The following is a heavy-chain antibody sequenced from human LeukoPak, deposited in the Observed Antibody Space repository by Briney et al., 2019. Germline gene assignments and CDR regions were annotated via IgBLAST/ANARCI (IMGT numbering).Heavy chain of an antibody. D-gene: IGHD5-24*01. CDR2: INAADTT. J-gene: IGHJ4*02. CDR3: ARGRGYIFDY. Sequence: GGSLRLSCAASGFTVSSIYMSWFRQAPGKGLEWVSLINAADTTFYADSVRGRFTISRDSSKNTLYLQMDRLRAEDTAFYYCARGRGYIFDYWGQGILVTVSS. V-gene: IGHV3-53*01. CDR1: GFTVSSIY.